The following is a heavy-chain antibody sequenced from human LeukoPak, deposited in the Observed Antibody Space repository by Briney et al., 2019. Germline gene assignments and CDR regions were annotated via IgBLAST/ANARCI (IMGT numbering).Heavy chain of an antibody. D-gene: IGHD4-11*01. V-gene: IGHV3-53*01. CDR3: ARADISQYSLDY. CDR2: IYSGGST. Sequence: GGSLRLSCAASGFTVSSNYMSWVRQAPGKGLGWVSVIYSGGSTYYADSVKGRFTISRDNSKNTLYLQMNSLRAEDTAVYYCARADISQYSLDYWGQGTLVTVSS. CDR1: GFTVSSNY. J-gene: IGHJ4*02.